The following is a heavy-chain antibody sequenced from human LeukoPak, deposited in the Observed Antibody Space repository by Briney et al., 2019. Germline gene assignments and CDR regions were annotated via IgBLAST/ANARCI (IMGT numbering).Heavy chain of an antibody. D-gene: IGHD2-15*01. J-gene: IGHJ4*02. CDR1: GGSISSGSYY. CDR3: ARVVASTSIDS. V-gene: IGHV4-39*07. Sequence: SETLSLTCTVSGGSISSGSYYWGWIRQPPGNGLEWIGSFYYSGSTYYNPPLKSRVTISVDPSKNRFSLKLTSVTAADTAVYYCARVVASTSIDSWGQGTLVTVSS. CDR2: FYYSGST.